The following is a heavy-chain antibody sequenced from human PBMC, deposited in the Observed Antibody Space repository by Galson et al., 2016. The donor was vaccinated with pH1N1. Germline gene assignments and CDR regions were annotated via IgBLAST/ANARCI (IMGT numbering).Heavy chain of an antibody. CDR1: GYSFARYY. CDR2: INPRDGST. V-gene: IGHV1-46*03. Sequence: SVKVSCKASGYSFARYYLHWVRQAPGQGLEWMGVINPRDGSTVSAQKFQGRITVTKDTPTNTVYLDLNRLTSEDTAVYYCAQYCTRTTCPPPVMDGRGQGTSVSVS. D-gene: IGHD1-14*01. CDR3: AQYCTRTTCPPPVMDG. J-gene: IGHJ6*02.